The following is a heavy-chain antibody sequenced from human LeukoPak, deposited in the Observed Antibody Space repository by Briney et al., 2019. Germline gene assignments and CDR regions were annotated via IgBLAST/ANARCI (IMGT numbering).Heavy chain of an antibody. CDR2: IWYDGSNK. CDR3: ARTESYTGWFEAFDI. J-gene: IGHJ3*02. D-gene: IGHD2-15*01. V-gene: IGHV3-33*01. Sequence: AGGSLRLSCAASGFTFSSYGMHWVRQAPGKGLEWVAVIWYDGSNKYYADSVKGRFTISRDNSKNTLSLQMNSLRAEDTAVYHCARTESYTGWFEAFDIWGQGTIVTVSS. CDR1: GFTFSSYG.